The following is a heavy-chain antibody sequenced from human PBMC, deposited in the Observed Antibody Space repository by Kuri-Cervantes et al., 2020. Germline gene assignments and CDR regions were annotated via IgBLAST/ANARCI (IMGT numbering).Heavy chain of an antibody. CDR2: ISYDGSNK. V-gene: IGHV3-30*18. D-gene: IGHD3-10*01. CDR3: ANDRGGSA. J-gene: IGHJ5*02. Sequence: GGSLRLSCAASGFTFSSYDMHWVRQAPGKGLEWVAVISYDGSNKYYADSVKGRFTISRDNSKSTLYLQMNSLRAEDTAVYYCANDRGGSAWGQGTLVTVSS. CDR1: GFTFSSYD.